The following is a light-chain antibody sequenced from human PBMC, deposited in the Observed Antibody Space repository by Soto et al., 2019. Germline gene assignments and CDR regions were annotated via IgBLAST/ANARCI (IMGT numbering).Light chain of an antibody. CDR2: DVS. V-gene: IGLV2-14*01. CDR1: SSDVGGYNY. J-gene: IGLJ1*01. Sequence: QSALTQPASVSGSPGQSVTISCTGTSSDVGGYNYVSWYQQHPGKAPKLMIYDVSNRPSGVSNRFSGSKSGNTASLTISGLKAEDEADYYCSSYTRSSTPYVFGTGTKLTV. CDR3: SSYTRSSTPYV.